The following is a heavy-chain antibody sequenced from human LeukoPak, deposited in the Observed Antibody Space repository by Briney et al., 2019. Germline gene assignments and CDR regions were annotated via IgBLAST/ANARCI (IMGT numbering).Heavy chain of an antibody. CDR2: IYYHGNNK. D-gene: IGHD3-10*01. Sequence: GGSLRLSCAASGFTFSNYGMHWVRQAPGKGLEWVAFIYYHGNNKNYADFVKGRFTISRDNSKNTLFLQMNSLRAEDAAVYYCARGNSCGWGCDFWGQGSLLTVSS. V-gene: IGHV3-30*02. J-gene: IGHJ4*02. CDR3: ARGNSCGWGCDF. CDR1: GFTFSNYG.